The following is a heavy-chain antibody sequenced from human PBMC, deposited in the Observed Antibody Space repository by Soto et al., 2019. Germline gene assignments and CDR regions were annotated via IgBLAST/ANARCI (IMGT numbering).Heavy chain of an antibody. J-gene: IGHJ6*02. V-gene: IGHV1-69*01. CDR1: GGSFSSYA. Sequence: QVQLVQSGAEVKKPGSSVKVSCKASGGSFSSYAISWVRQAPGQGLEWMGGIIPIVGTGNYAQNFQGRVTITADESTTTAYMELSSLRPEDTAMYYCARDPRAAGRPAIDVWGQGTTVTVSS. CDR3: ARDPRAAGRPAIDV. CDR2: IIPIVGTG. D-gene: IGHD6-13*01.